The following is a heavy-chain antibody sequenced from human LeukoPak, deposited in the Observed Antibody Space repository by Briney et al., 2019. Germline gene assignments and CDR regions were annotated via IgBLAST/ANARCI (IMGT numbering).Heavy chain of an antibody. V-gene: IGHV3-53*01. CDR3: ARGVISGTTPYYYGMDV. CDR1: GFNFRDAA. Sequence: GGSLRLSCAASGFNFRDAAMTWVRQAPGKGLEWVSVVYSGGSTYYADSVMGRFTISRDNSKNTVYFQMNSLRAEDTAVYYCARGVISGTTPYYYGMDVWGQGTTVTVSS. J-gene: IGHJ6*02. D-gene: IGHD1-20*01. CDR2: VYSGGST.